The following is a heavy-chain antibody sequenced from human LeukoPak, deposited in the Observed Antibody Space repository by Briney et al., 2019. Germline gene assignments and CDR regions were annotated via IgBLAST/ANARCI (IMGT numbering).Heavy chain of an antibody. CDR1: GGSISTNY. V-gene: IGHV4-4*07. J-gene: IGHJ4*02. CDR2: IYTSGST. CDR3: AREVAGSFIFEY. D-gene: IGHD5-12*01. Sequence: PSETLSLTCTDPGGSISTNYWSWIWQPAGKGLEWIGRIYTSGSTNYNPSLKSRVTISVDKSNNQFSLKLSSVTAADTAVYYCAREVAGSFIFEYWGQGTLVTVSS.